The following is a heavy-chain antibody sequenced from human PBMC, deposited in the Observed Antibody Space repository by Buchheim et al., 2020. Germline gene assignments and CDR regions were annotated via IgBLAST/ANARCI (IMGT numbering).Heavy chain of an antibody. J-gene: IGHJ3*02. Sequence: QVQLQESGPGLVKPSQTLSLTCTVSGGSISSGSYYWSWIRQPAGKGLEWIGRIYTSGSPNYNPSLKSRVTISVDTSKNQFSLKLSSVTAADTAVYYCARDLGSGGDSSGYYGDAFDIWGQGT. D-gene: IGHD3-22*01. CDR2: IYTSGSP. V-gene: IGHV4-61*02. CDR1: GGSISSGSYY. CDR3: ARDLGSGGDSSGYYGDAFDI.